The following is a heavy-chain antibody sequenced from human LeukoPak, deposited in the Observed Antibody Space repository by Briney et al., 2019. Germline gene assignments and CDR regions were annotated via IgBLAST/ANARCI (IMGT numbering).Heavy chain of an antibody. Sequence: GGSLRLSCAASGFTFISYGMHWVRQAPGKGLEWVAFIRYDGSNKYYADSVKGRFTISRDNSKNTLYLQMNSLRAEDTAVYYCAKVNTVTTVRYYFDYWGQGTLVTVSS. V-gene: IGHV3-30*02. D-gene: IGHD4-17*01. J-gene: IGHJ4*02. CDR2: IRYDGSNK. CDR1: GFTFISYG. CDR3: AKVNTVTTVRYYFDY.